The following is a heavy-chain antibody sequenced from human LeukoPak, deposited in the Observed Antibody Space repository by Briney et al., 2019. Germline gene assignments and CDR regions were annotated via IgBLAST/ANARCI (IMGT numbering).Heavy chain of an antibody. V-gene: IGHV1-8*01. CDR1: GYTFTSYD. Sequence: ASVKVSCKASGYTFTSYDINWVRQATGQGLEWMGWMNPNSGNTGYAQKFRGRVTMTRNTSISTAYMELSSLRSEDTAVYYCARGRMVRGVYNWFDPWGQGTLVTVSS. CDR3: ARGRMVRGVYNWFDP. D-gene: IGHD3-10*01. J-gene: IGHJ5*02. CDR2: MNPNSGNT.